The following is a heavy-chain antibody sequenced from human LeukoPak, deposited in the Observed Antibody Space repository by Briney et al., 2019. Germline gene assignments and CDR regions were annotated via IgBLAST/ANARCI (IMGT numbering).Heavy chain of an antibody. CDR1: GFTFSSYN. CDR2: ISTSSSYI. CDR3: ARDRSLVAGSSSWYVGYYYYYYYMDV. D-gene: IGHD6-13*01. Sequence: GGSLRLSCAASGFTFSSYNMNWVRQAPGKGLEWVSSISTSSSYIYYADSVKGRFTISRDNAKNSLYLQMNSLRAEDTAVYYCARDRSLVAGSSSWYVGYYYYYYYMDVWGKGTTVTISS. J-gene: IGHJ6*03. V-gene: IGHV3-21*01.